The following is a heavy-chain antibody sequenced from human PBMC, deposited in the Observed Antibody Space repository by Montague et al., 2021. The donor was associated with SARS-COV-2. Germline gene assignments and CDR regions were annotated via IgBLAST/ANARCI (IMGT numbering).Heavy chain of an antibody. Sequence: SLRLSCAASGFTFSSFAMSWVRQAPGKGLEWVLIIYTGGSRTHYTDSVKGRFIISRDDSKNTLYLQMNGLRVEDTAIYYCSGNMYFYDSRGYQNIDYWGQGILVAVSS. CDR3: SGNMYFYDSRGYQNIDY. CDR1: GFTFSSFA. J-gene: IGHJ4*02. V-gene: IGHV3-23*03. D-gene: IGHD3-22*01. CDR2: IYTGGSRT.